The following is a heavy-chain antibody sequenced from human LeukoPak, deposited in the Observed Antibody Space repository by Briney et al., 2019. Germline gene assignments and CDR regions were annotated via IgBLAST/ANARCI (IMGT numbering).Heavy chain of an antibody. D-gene: IGHD6-13*01. V-gene: IGHV3-74*01. J-gene: IGHJ4*02. CDR3: ARDIGYSSRD. Sequence: GGSLRLSCADSLFTLSIIRMHCGRHTLGKGLVWVSRINTDGSSTSYADSVKGRFTISRDNAKNTLYLQMNSLRAEDTAVYYCARDIGYSSRDWGQGTLVTVSS. CDR1: LFTLSIIR. CDR2: INTDGSST.